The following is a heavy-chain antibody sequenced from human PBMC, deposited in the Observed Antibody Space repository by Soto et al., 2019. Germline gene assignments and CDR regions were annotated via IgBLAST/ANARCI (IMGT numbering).Heavy chain of an antibody. V-gene: IGHV4-39*01. J-gene: IGHJ5*02. CDR1: GRSISSSSYY. D-gene: IGHD4-17*01. CDR3: AADYGDYDNWFDP. CDR2: IYYSGST. Sequence: SETLSLTCTVSGRSISSSSYYWGWIRQPPGKGLEWIGSIYYSGSTYYNPSLKSRVTISVDTSKNQFSLKMSSVTAADTAVYYCAADYGDYDNWFDPWAREPWSPSPQ.